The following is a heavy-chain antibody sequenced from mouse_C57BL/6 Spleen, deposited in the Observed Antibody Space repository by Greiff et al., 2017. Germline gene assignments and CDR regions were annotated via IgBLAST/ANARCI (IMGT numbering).Heavy chain of an antibody. Sequence: VKLMESGAELVRPGTSVKVSCKASGYAFTNYLIEWVKQRPGQGHEWIGVINPGSGGTNYNEKFKGKATLTADKSSSTAYMQLSSLTSEDSAVYFCARDDYDEGAWFAYWGQGTLVTVSA. CDR2: INPGSGGT. CDR3: ARDDYDEGAWFAY. V-gene: IGHV1-54*01. D-gene: IGHD2-4*01. CDR1: GYAFTNYL. J-gene: IGHJ3*01.